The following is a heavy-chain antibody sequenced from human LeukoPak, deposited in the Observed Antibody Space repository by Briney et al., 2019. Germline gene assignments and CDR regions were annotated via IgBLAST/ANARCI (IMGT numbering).Heavy chain of an antibody. Sequence: PGGSLRLSCAASGFTFSSYAMSWVRQAPGKGLEWVSAISGSGSTYYADSVKGRFTISRDNSKNTLYLQMNSLRAEDTAVYYCAKDLLINARGNAFDIWGQGTMVTVSS. CDR1: GFTFSSYA. CDR2: ISGSGST. V-gene: IGHV3-23*01. J-gene: IGHJ3*02. CDR3: AKDLLINARGNAFDI. D-gene: IGHD3-16*01.